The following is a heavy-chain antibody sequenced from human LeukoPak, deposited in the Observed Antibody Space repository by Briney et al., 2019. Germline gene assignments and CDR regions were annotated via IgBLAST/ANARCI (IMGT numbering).Heavy chain of an antibody. D-gene: IGHD5-18*01. CDR3: ARGRSSRIRGYSYGY. CDR2: MNPNSGNT. V-gene: IGHV1-8*01. CDR1: GYTFTSYD. Sequence: ASVKVSWKASGYTFTSYDINWVRQATGQGLEWMGWMNPNSGNTGYAQKFQGRVTMTRNTSISTAYMELSSLRSEDTAVYYCARGRSSRIRGYSYGYWGQGTLVTVSS. J-gene: IGHJ4*02.